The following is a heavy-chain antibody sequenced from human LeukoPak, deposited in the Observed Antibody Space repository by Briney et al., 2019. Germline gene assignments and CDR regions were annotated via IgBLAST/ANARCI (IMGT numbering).Heavy chain of an antibody. Sequence: GGSLRLSCATSGFTFSSYAMSWVRQAPGKGLEWVSSISDSGSSTFYADSVKGRFTISRDNSKNTLSLQMNSLRAEDTAVYYCAKDLISAAGRGDFQHWGQGTLVTVSS. CDR2: ISDSGSST. CDR3: AKDLISAAGRGDFQH. D-gene: IGHD6-13*01. V-gene: IGHV3-23*01. CDR1: GFTFSSYA. J-gene: IGHJ1*01.